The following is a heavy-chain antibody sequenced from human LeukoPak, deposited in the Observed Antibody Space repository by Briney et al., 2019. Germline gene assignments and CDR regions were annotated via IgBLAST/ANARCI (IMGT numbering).Heavy chain of an antibody. Sequence: GGFLRLSCAASGFTFSSYAMHWVRQAPGKGLEWVAVISYDGSNKYYADSVKGRFTISRDNSKNTLYLQMNSLRAEDTAVYYCASGGPFDYWGQGTLVTVSS. J-gene: IGHJ4*02. V-gene: IGHV3-30*04. CDR1: GFTFSSYA. CDR3: ASGGPFDY. CDR2: ISYDGSNK. D-gene: IGHD4-23*01.